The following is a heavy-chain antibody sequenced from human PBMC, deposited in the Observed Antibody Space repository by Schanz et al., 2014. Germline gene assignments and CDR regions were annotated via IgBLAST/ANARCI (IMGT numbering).Heavy chain of an antibody. Sequence: EVQLVESGGGLVQPGGSLRLSCAASGFTVSNNLMRWVRQAPGEGLEWVANIKQDGSEKYYVDSVKGRFTISRDNAKNSLYLQMNSLRPEDTAVYYCAKYGGELGVSFEYWGQGTLVTVSS. J-gene: IGHJ4*02. V-gene: IGHV3-7*01. CDR3: AKYGGELGVSFEY. CDR2: IKQDGSEK. CDR1: GFTVSNNL. D-gene: IGHD7-27*01.